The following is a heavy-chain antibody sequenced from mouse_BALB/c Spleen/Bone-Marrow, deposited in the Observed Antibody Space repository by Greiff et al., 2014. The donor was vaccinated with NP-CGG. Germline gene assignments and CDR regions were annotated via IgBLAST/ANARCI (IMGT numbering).Heavy chain of an antibody. CDR3: TRSNYGYWYFDV. CDR1: GYSFTNYY. V-gene: IGHV1S81*02. J-gene: IGHJ1*01. CDR2: INPSNGGT. Sequence: QVQLQQSGAELVKPGASVKLSCKASGYSFTNYYMYWVKRRPGQGLEWIGEINPSNGGTNFNEKFKNKATLTVDKSSSTAYMQLSSLTSEDSAVYYCTRSNYGYWYFDVRGAGTTVTVSS. D-gene: IGHD1-1*01.